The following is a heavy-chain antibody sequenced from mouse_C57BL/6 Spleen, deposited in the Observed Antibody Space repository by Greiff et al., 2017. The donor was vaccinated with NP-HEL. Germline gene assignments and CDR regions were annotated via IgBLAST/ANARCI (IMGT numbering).Heavy chain of an antibody. CDR1: GYTFTSYW. D-gene: IGHD2-1*01. J-gene: IGHJ2*01. CDR2: IDPSDSYT. Sequence: QVQLQQPGAELVMPGASVKLSCKASGYTFTSYWMHWVKQRPGQGLEWIGEIDPSDSYTNYNQKFKGKSTLTVDKSSSTAYMQLSSLTSEDSAVYYCARWPYGNYYYFDYWGQGTTLTVSS. V-gene: IGHV1-69*01. CDR3: ARWPYGNYYYFDY.